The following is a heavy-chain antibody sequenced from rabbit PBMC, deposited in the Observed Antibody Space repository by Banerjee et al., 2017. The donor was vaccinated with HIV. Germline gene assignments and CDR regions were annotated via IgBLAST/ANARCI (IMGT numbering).Heavy chain of an antibody. CDR2: IYTGSGSA. Sequence: QEQLEESGGDLVQPEGSLTLTCTASGLSFSSSYWICWVRQAPGKGLEWIACIYTGSGSALYVSWAKGRFTISKTSSTTVTLQMTSLTAADTATYFCARDLAGVTGWNFGLWGPGTLVTVS. D-gene: IGHD4-1*01. J-gene: IGHJ6*01. V-gene: IGHV1S45*01. CDR1: GLSFSSSYW. CDR3: ARDLAGVTGWNFGL.